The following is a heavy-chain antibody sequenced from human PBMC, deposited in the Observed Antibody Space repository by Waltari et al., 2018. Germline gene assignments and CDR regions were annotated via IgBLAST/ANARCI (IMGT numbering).Heavy chain of an antibody. Sequence: QVQLVQSGAEVKKPGASVKISCKTSEYTFTSSYIHWVRQAPGQGLEWMGIINPSGGSTIYAQKFQGRVTMTRDTSTSTVYMELSSLRSEDTAVYYCALDTGALWMDVWGQGTTVTVSS. CDR3: ALDTGALWMDV. CDR1: EYTFTSSY. V-gene: IGHV1-46*01. J-gene: IGHJ6*02. CDR2: INPSGGST. D-gene: IGHD2-21*01.